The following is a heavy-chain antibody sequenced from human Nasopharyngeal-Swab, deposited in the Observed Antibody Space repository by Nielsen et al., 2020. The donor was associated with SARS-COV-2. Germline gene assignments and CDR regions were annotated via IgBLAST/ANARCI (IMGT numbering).Heavy chain of an antibody. Sequence: GGSLRLSCAASGFTFSSYDMHWVRQATGKGLEWVSAIGTAGDTYYPGSVKGRFTISRENAKNSLYLQMNSLRAGDTAAYYCARALSIISSSWRVGYYYYGMDVWGQGTTVTVSS. V-gene: IGHV3-13*01. CDR2: IGTAGDT. CDR1: GFTFSSYD. J-gene: IGHJ6*02. CDR3: ARALSIISSSWRVGYYYYGMDV. D-gene: IGHD6-13*01.